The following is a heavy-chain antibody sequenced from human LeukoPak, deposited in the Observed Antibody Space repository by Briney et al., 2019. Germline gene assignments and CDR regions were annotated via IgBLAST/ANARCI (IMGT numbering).Heavy chain of an antibody. D-gene: IGHD1-26*01. CDR2: ISAYNGNT. J-gene: IGHJ4*02. CDR1: GYTFTIYG. Sequence: GASVKVSCKASGYTFTIYGISLVRQAPGQGLERMGWISAYNGNTNYAQKLQGRVTMTTDTSTSTANMELRSLRSDDTAVYYCARPTDRWELQFDYWGQGTLVTVSS. V-gene: IGHV1-18*04. CDR3: ARPTDRWELQFDY.